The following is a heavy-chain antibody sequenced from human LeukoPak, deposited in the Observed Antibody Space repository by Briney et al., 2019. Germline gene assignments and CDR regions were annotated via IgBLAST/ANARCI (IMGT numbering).Heavy chain of an antibody. D-gene: IGHD4-23*01. V-gene: IGHV1-18*01. CDR2: ISAYNGNT. J-gene: IGHJ4*02. CDR3: ARDPSYGGNRPGFDY. CDR1: GYTFTSYG. Sequence: ASVKVSCKASGYTFTSYGISWVRQAPGQGLEWIGWISAYNGNTNYAQKLQGRVTMTTDTSTSTAYMELRSLRSDDTAVYYCARDPSYGGNRPGFDYWGQGTLVTVSS.